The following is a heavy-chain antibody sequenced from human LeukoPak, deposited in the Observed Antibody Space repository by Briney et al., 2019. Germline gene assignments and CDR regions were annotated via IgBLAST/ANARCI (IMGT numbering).Heavy chain of an antibody. CDR3: ASSTTVTIFDY. J-gene: IGHJ4*02. Sequence: SETLSLTCTVSGGSISSYYWSWIRQPPGKGLEWIGSLYYTGSTNYNASLKSRVTISVDMSNKQISLKQRTVTAADTAVYYCASSTTVTIFDYWGQGTLVTVSS. CDR2: LYYTGST. D-gene: IGHD4-17*01. CDR1: GGSISSYY. V-gene: IGHV4-59*01.